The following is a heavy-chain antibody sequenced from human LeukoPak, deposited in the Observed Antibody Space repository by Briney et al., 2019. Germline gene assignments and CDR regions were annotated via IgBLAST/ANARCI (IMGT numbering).Heavy chain of an antibody. CDR3: AREGVFSSIAARGWFDP. D-gene: IGHD6-6*01. CDR1: GYTFTGYY. J-gene: IGHJ5*02. Sequence: ASVKVSCKASGYTFTGYYMHWVRQAPGQGLEWMGWINPNSGGTNYAQKFQGRVTMTRDTSISTAYMELSRLRSDDTAVYYCAREGVFSSIAARGWFDPWGQGTLVTVSS. V-gene: IGHV1-2*02. CDR2: INPNSGGT.